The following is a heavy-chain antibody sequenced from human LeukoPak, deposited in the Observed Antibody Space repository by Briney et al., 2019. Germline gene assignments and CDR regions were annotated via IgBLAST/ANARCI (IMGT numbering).Heavy chain of an antibody. CDR2: ISGSGGST. J-gene: IGHJ4*02. CDR1: GFTFSSYA. V-gene: IGHV3-23*01. CDR3: AKFRVRRGYYFDY. Sequence: GGSLRLSCAASGFTFSSYAMSWVRQAPGKGLEWVSAISGSGGSTYYADSVKGRFTISRDNSENTLYLQMNSLRAEDTAVYYCAKFRVRRGYYFDYWGQGTLVTVSS. D-gene: IGHD1-1*01.